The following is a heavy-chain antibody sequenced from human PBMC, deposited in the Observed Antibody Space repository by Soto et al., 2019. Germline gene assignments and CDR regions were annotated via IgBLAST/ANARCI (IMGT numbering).Heavy chain of an antibody. J-gene: IGHJ4*02. CDR2: IYYSGST. Sequence: QLQLQESGPGLVKPSETLSLTCTVSGGSISSSSYYWGWIRQPPGKGLEWIGSIYYSGSTYYNPSLKSRVTTPVDTSKNQFSLKLSSVTAADTAVYYCARHYIPAGQWQQLVYFDYWGQGTLVTVSS. CDR1: GGSISSSSYY. CDR3: ARHYIPAGQWQQLVYFDY. D-gene: IGHD6-13*01. V-gene: IGHV4-39*01.